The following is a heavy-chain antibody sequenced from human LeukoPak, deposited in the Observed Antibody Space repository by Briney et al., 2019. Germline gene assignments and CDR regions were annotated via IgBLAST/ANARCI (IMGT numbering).Heavy chain of an antibody. Sequence: GGSLGLSCAASGFTFTNAWMSWVRQAPGKGLEWVGRIKSKNDGGTTDYAAPVKGRFTISRDDSKNTLYLQMNSLKTEDTAVYYCTTDRAVAGISLDYWGQGTLVTVSS. CDR2: IKSKNDGGTT. CDR1: GFTFTNAW. V-gene: IGHV3-15*01. J-gene: IGHJ4*02. D-gene: IGHD6-19*01. CDR3: TTDRAVAGISLDY.